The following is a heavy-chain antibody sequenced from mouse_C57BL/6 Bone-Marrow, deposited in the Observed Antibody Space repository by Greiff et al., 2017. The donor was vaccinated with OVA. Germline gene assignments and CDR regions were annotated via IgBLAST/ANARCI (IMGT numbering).Heavy chain of an antibody. Sequence: VQLVESGAELMKPGASVKLSCKATGYTFTGYWIEWVKQRPGHGLEWRGEILPGSGSTNYNEKFKGKATFTADKSSNTAYMQLSSLTTEDSAIDYCSRGGLRRGDWFAYWGQGTTLTVSS. V-gene: IGHV1-9*01. CDR2: ILPGSGST. CDR1: GYTFTGYW. J-gene: IGHJ2*01. D-gene: IGHD2-2*01. CDR3: SRGGLRRGDWFAY.